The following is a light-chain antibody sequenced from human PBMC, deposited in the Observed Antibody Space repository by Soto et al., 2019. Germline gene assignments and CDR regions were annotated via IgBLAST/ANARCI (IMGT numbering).Light chain of an antibody. CDR1: SSDVGGYNY. J-gene: IGLJ1*01. CDR2: EVS. CDR3: SSYTSSSTPDV. Sequence: QSVLTQPASVSGSPGQSITISCTGTSSDVGGYNYVSWYQQHPGKAPKLMIYEVSNRPSGVSNRFSGSKSGNTASLTISGLQAEDEAEYYCSSYTSSSTPDVFGTGTKLTVL. V-gene: IGLV2-14*01.